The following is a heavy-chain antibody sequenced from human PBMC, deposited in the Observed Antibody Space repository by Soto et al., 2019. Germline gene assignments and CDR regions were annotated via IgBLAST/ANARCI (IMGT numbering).Heavy chain of an antibody. Sequence: GESLKISCQGSGHIFTNYWIGWVRQMPGKGLEWMGIIYPGDSDTRYSPSFQGQVTISADKSISTAYLQWSSLKASDTAMYYCARQIYDSDTGPNFQYYFDSWGQGTPVTVSS. CDR1: GHIFTNYW. J-gene: IGHJ4*02. CDR3: ARQIYDSDTGPNFQYYFDS. CDR2: IYPGDSDT. D-gene: IGHD3-22*01. V-gene: IGHV5-51*01.